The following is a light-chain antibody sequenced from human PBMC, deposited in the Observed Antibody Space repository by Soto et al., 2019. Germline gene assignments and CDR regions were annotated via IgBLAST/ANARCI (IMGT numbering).Light chain of an antibody. Sequence: DIQMTQSPSSLSTSVGDRVTITCRASQAISIYLAWYQQKPGKVPKLLIYAASTLQSGVPSRFSGSGSGTDFTLTISSLQPEDVATYYCQKYNGAPPTFGQGTKVEIK. CDR2: AAS. CDR1: QAISIY. J-gene: IGKJ1*01. V-gene: IGKV1-27*01. CDR3: QKYNGAPPT.